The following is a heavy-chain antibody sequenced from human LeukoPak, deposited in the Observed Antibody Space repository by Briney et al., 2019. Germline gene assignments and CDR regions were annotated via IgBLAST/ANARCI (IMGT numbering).Heavy chain of an antibody. V-gene: IGHV3-23*01. CDR2: FSGSGGST. D-gene: IGHD3-22*01. J-gene: IGHJ5*02. CDR3: ARDLGQYYDTSDNWFDP. Sequence: RGSLRLSCAASGFTFSSYAMSWVRQAPGKGLEWVSAFSGSGGSTYYADSVKGRFTISRDNSKNTLYLQMNSLRAEDTAVYYCARDLGQYYDTSDNWFDPWGQGTLVTVSS. CDR1: GFTFSSYA.